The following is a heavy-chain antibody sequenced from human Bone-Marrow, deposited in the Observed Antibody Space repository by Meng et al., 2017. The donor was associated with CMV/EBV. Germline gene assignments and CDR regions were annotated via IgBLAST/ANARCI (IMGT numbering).Heavy chain of an antibody. Sequence: GGSLRLSCAVSGFTFSSYSMNWVRQAPGKGLEWVSSISSSSSYIYYADSVKGRFTISRDNAKNSLYLQMNSLRAEDTAVYYCARDRGYSYGYRAFDIWGQGTMVTVSS. D-gene: IGHD5-18*01. CDR3: ARDRGYSYGYRAFDI. V-gene: IGHV3-21*01. J-gene: IGHJ3*02. CDR2: ISSSSSYI. CDR1: GFTFSSYS.